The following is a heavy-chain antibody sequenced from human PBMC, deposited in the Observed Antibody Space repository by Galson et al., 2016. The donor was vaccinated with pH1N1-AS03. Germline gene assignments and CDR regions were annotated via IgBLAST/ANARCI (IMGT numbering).Heavy chain of an antibody. J-gene: IGHJ4*02. V-gene: IGHV6-1*01. Sequence: CSISGDSVLSDSAAWNWVRQSPSRGLEWRGRTYLRSTWYHDYAESMKSRIIINADTSKNQFSLQLNSVTPEDTTVYYCVRDIYGDPLGEWGQGTLVTVSS. CDR2: TYLRSTWYH. CDR3: VRDIYGDPLGE. D-gene: IGHD4-17*01. CDR1: GDSVLSDSAA.